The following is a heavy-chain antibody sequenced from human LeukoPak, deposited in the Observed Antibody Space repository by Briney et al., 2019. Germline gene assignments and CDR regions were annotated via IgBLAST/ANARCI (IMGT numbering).Heavy chain of an antibody. J-gene: IGHJ4*02. V-gene: IGHV3-53*01. CDR3: AREQIIVAAIYFDY. D-gene: IGHD2-2*02. CDR2: IYSGGNT. Sequence: PGGSLRLSCAASGFTVSSNYMSWGRQAPGKGLWLVSVIYSGGNTYYADSVKGRFTISRDNSKNTLYLQMNSLRAEDTAVYYCAREQIIVAAIYFDYWGQGTLVTVSS. CDR1: GFTVSSNY.